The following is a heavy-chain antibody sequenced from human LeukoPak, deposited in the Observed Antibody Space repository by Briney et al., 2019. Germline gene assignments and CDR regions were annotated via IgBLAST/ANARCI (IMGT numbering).Heavy chain of an antibody. Sequence: SETLSLTCAVYGGSFSGYYWSWIRQPPGKGLEWIGEISHSGSTHYNPSLKSRVTISLDTSKNQISLKLSSVTAADTAVYYCARDLYYDILTGYRLGVYYYYMDVWGKGTTVTISS. V-gene: IGHV4-34*01. D-gene: IGHD3-9*01. J-gene: IGHJ6*03. CDR2: ISHSGST. CDR1: GGSFSGYY. CDR3: ARDLYYDILTGYRLGVYYYYMDV.